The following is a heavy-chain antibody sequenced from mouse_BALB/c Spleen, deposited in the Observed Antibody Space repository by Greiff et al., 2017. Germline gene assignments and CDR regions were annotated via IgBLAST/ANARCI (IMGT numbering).Heavy chain of an antibody. V-gene: IGHV2-9*02. CDR3: ASLYDGYYGAMDY. D-gene: IGHD2-3*01. CDR2: IWAGGST. J-gene: IGHJ4*01. CDR1: GFSLTSYG. Sequence: VKLVESGPGLVAPSQSLSITCTVSGFSLTSYGVHWVRQPPGKGLEWLGVIWAGGSTNYNSALMSRLSISKNNSKSQVFLKMNSLQTDDTAMYYCASLYDGYYGAMDYWGQGTSVTVSS.